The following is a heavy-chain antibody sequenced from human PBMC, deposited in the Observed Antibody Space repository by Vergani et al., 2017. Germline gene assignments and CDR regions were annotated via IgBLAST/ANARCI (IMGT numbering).Heavy chain of an antibody. CDR1: GYSISSGYY. D-gene: IGHD3-3*01. V-gene: IGHV4-38-2*01. J-gene: IGHJ4*02. CDR2: IYHSGST. CDR3: ARVPLRFLGD. Sequence: QVQLQESGPGLVKPSETLSLTCAVSGYSISSGYYWGWIRQPPGKGLEWIGSIYHSGSTYYNPSLKRRVTISVDPSKNQFSLKLSSVTAADTAVYYCARVPLRFLGDWGQGTLVTVSS.